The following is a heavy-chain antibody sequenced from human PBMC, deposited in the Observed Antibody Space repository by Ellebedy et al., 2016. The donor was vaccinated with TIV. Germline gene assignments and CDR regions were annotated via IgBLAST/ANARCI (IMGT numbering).Heavy chain of an antibody. Sequence: SLKISXAASGFTFDDYAMHWVRQAPGKGLEWVSGISWNSGSIGYADSVKGRFTISRDNAKNSLYLQMNSLRAEDTALYYCAKLPEGTAWYSSGWFDYWGQGTLVTVSS. CDR1: GFTFDDYA. J-gene: IGHJ4*02. CDR3: AKLPEGTAWYSSGWFDY. CDR2: ISWNSGSI. V-gene: IGHV3-9*01. D-gene: IGHD6-19*01.